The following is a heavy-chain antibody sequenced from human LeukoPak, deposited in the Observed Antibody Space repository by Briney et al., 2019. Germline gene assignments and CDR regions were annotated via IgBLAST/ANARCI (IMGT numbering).Heavy chain of an antibody. CDR3: ARVHRSALTTVITPWYYYMDV. Sequence: SVKVSCKASGGTFSSYAISWVRQAPGQELEWMVGIIPIFGTANYAQKFQGRVTITTDESTSTAYMELSSLRSEDTAVYYCARVHRSALTTVITPWYYYMDVWGKGTTVTVSS. CDR1: GGTFSSYA. J-gene: IGHJ6*03. CDR2: IIPIFGTA. V-gene: IGHV1-69*05. D-gene: IGHD4-17*01.